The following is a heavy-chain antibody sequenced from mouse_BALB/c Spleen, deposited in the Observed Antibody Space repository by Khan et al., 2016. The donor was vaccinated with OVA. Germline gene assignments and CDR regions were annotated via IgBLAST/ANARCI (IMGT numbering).Heavy chain of an antibody. J-gene: IGHJ4*01. D-gene: IGHD2-3*01. CDR3: ARGDGYYDAIDY. CDR2: INPYNGGT. Sequence: EVQLQESGPELVTPGVSMKISCKASGYSFSGYTMNWVKQSHGKNLEWIGLINPYNGGTSYNQKFKGKATLTVDKSSSTAYMELRSLTSEDSAVYYCARGDGYYDAIDYWGQGTSVTVSS. CDR1: GYSFSGYT. V-gene: IGHV1-18*01.